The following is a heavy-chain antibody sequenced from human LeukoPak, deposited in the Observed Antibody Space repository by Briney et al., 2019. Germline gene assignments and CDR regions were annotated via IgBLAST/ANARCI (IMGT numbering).Heavy chain of an antibody. D-gene: IGHD4-17*01. Sequence: SETLSLTCTVSGGSISSGSYYWSWIRQPAGKGLEWIGRIYTSGSTNYNPSLKSRVTISVDTSKNQFSLKLSSVTAADTAVYYCARAPTVTFFDYWGQGTLVTVSP. J-gene: IGHJ4*02. V-gene: IGHV4-61*02. CDR2: IYTSGST. CDR1: GGSISSGSYY. CDR3: ARAPTVTFFDY.